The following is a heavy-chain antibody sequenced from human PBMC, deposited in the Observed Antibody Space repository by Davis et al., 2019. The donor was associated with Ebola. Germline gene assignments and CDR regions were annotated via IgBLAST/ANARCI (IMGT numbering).Heavy chain of an antibody. CDR1: GFTFSSYA. J-gene: IGHJ4*02. D-gene: IGHD6-19*01. CDR3: AKLSEYSNGCY. V-gene: IGHV3-23*01. Sequence: GESLKISCAASGFTFSSYAMSRVRQAPGKGLEWVSTISRSGSGSSTYYADSVKGRFTISRDNSKNTLYLQMNSLRAEDTAVYYCAKLSEYSNGCYWGQGALVIVSS. CDR2: ISRSGSGSST.